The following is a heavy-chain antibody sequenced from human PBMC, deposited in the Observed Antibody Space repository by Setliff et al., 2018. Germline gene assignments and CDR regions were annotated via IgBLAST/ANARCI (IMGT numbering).Heavy chain of an antibody. V-gene: IGHV3-21*05. CDR3: AGDSGLANLGAFDV. Sequence: GGSLRLSCAASGFTLSNYNMNWVRQAPGKGLEWLSYITSGNIFYADSVKGRFTISRDSAKNSLYLQMNSLRAEDTAVYYCAGDSGLANLGAFDVWGQGTMVTVSS. J-gene: IGHJ3*01. CDR1: GFTLSNYN. D-gene: IGHD3-3*02. CDR2: ITSGNI.